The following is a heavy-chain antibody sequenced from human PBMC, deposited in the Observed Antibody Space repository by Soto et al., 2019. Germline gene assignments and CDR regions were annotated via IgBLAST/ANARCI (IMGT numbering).Heavy chain of an antibody. D-gene: IGHD2-15*01. J-gene: IGHJ4*02. V-gene: IGHV4-31*03. Sequence: SETLSLTCTVSGSSISSGSYCWSWIRQHPGKGLEWIGYIYHSGSTYYNPSLKSRATISLDTSKNQFSLKLSSVTAADTAVYYCARDYMAVVDWGQGTLVTVSS. CDR1: GSSISSGSYC. CDR3: ARDYMAVVD. CDR2: IYHSGST.